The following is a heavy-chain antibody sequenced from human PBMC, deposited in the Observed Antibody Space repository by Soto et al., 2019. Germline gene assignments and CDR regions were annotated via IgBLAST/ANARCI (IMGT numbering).Heavy chain of an antibody. J-gene: IGHJ6*02. CDR2: IYYSRST. CDR1: GCSISSSSYY. V-gene: IGHV4-39*01. CDR3: ASFGVPAVYYGMDV. Sequence: SETLSLTCTVSGCSISSSSYYWGWIRQPPGKGLKWIGSIYYSRSTYYNPYLKRRVTISVDTSKNKLSLKLSSVTAADTAVYYCASFGVPAVYYGMDVWGQGTTVT. D-gene: IGHD2-2*01.